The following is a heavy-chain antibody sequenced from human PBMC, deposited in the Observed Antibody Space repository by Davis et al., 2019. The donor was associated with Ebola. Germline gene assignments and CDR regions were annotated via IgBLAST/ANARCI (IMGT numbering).Heavy chain of an antibody. J-gene: IGHJ4*02. V-gene: IGHV3-30*04. D-gene: IGHD5-18*01. Sequence: GGSLRLSCVASGFTFSGYAMHWVRQAPGKGLEWVAVISYDGSNKYYADSVKGRFTISRDNSKYMLYLQMNGLRPEDTAVYYCAREDTAMADFDCWGQGTLVTVSS. CDR1: GFTFSGYA. CDR2: ISYDGSNK. CDR3: AREDTAMADFDC.